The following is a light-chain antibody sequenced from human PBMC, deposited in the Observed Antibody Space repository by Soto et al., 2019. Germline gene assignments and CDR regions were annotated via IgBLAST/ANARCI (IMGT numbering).Light chain of an antibody. CDR3: QQYGSWT. Sequence: EIVLTQSPGTLSVSPGERATLSCRASQTISSNNLAWYQQKPGQAPSLLIYGTSSRATGIPDRFSGSGSGTDFNLTISRLEPEDSAIYYCQQYGSWTFGQGNKVEI. V-gene: IGKV3-20*01. CDR2: GTS. CDR1: QTISSNN. J-gene: IGKJ1*01.